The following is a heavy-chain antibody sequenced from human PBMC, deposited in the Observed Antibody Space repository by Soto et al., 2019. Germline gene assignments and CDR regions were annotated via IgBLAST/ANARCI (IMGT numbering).Heavy chain of an antibody. V-gene: IGHV1-2*04. CDR3: SRDLSTFYDSSGFHGGYYYYGMDV. J-gene: IGHJ6*04. D-gene: IGHD3-22*01. Sequence: ASLKVSCKASGYTFTGYYMHWVRQAPGQGLEWMGWINPNSGGTNYAQKFQGWVTMTRDTSISTAYMELSRLRSDDTAVDYCSRDLSTFYDSSGFHGGYYYYGMDVWSKGTTVTVSS. CDR1: GYTFTGYY. CDR2: INPNSGGT.